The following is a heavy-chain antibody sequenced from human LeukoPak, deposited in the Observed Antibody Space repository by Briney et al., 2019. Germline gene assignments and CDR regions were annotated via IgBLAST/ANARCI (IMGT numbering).Heavy chain of an antibody. D-gene: IGHD3-22*01. CDR1: GGSFSGYY. CDR3: ASNSMMIVVVESGAFDI. J-gene: IGHJ3*02. Sequence: KPSETLSLTCAVYGGSFSGYYWSWIRQPPGKGLEWIGEINHSGSTNYNPSLKSRVTTSVDTSKNQFSLKLSSVTAADTAVYYCASNSMMIVVVESGAFDIWGQGTMVTVSS. CDR2: INHSGST. V-gene: IGHV4-34*01.